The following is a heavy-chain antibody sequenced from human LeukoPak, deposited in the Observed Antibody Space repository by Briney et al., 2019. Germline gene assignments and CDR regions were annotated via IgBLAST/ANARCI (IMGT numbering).Heavy chain of an antibody. CDR1: GYTFTGYY. D-gene: IGHD3-10*01. CDR3: ARDPVLLWFGRPFDP. Sequence: GASVKVSCKASGYTFTGYYMHWVRQAPGQGLEWMGWINPNSGGTNYAQKFQGRVTMTRDTSISTAYMELSRLRSDDTAVYYCARDPVLLWFGRPFDPWGQGTLVTVSS. J-gene: IGHJ5*02. CDR2: INPNSGGT. V-gene: IGHV1-2*02.